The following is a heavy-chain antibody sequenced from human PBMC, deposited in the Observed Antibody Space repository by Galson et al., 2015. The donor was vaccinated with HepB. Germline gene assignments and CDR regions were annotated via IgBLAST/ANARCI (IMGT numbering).Heavy chain of an antibody. J-gene: IGHJ1*01. CDR1: GYTFTSYG. V-gene: IGHV1-18*04. CDR2: ISAYNGNT. D-gene: IGHD3-3*01. CDR3: ARVPITIFGVVINGYFQH. Sequence: SVKVSCKASGYTFTSYGISWVRQAPGQGLEWMGWISAYNGNTNYAQKLQGRVTMTTDTSTSTAYMELRSLRSDDTAVYYCARVPITIFGVVINGYFQHWGQGTLVTVSS.